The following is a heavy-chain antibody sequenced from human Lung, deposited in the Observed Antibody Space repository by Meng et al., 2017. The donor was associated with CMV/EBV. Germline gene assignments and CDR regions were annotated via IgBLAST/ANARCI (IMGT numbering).Heavy chain of an antibody. Sequence: QLGGQGPALGKPSETLALTLTAPGDSITNTNWWAWVRQPPGKGLGWIGEIPHRGSSAYNPSLKSRVSMSIDKSKNQFSLKLTSVTAADTAVYHCLRRSGGSVWGQGTLVTVSS. CDR3: LRRSGGSV. J-gene: IGHJ1*01. D-gene: IGHD3-10*01. V-gene: IGHV4-4*02. CDR1: GDSITNTNW. CDR2: IPHRGSS.